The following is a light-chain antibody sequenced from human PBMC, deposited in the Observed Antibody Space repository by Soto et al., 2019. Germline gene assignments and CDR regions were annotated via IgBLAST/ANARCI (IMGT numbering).Light chain of an antibody. V-gene: IGLV1-40*01. CDR1: SSNIGAGYN. J-gene: IGLJ2*01. Sequence: QSVLTQPPSVSGAPGQRVTISCTGSSSNIGAGYNVHWYQQPPGTAPKLLIYGNSNRPSGVPDRFSGSKSGTSASLAITGLQAEDEADYYCQSYDIRVRVVFGGGTKLTVL. CDR3: QSYDIRVRVV. CDR2: GNS.